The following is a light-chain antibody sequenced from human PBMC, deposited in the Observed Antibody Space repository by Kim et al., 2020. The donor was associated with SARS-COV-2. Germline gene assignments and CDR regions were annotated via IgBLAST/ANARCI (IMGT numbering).Light chain of an antibody. CDR2: EDN. CDR1: SGSIASNY. V-gene: IGLV6-57*04. J-gene: IGLJ3*02. CDR3: QSYDSSTRV. Sequence: NFTLTQPHSVSESPGKTVTISCTRSSGSIASNYVQWYQQRPGSAPTTVIYEDNQRPSGVPDRFSGSIDSSSNSASLTISGLKTEDEADYYCQSYDSSTRVFGGGTQLTVL.